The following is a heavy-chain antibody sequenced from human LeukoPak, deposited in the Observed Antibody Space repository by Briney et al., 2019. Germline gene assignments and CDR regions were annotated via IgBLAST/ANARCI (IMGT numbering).Heavy chain of an antibody. CDR1: GGSISSSSNY. J-gene: IGHJ4*02. V-gene: IGHV4-39*01. CDR3: ARIGYYDYVWGSYRGYYFDY. D-gene: IGHD3-16*02. CDR2: IYNGGST. Sequence: PSETLSLTCSVSGGSISSSSNYWGWIRQPPGKGLEWIGSIYNGGSTYYNPSLKSRVTISVDTSKNQFSLKLSSVTAADTAVYYCARIGYYDYVWGSYRGYYFDYWGQGTLVTVSS.